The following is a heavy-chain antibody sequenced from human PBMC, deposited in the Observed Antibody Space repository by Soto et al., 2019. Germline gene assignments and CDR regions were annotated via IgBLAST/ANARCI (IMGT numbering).Heavy chain of an antibody. D-gene: IGHD2-2*01. V-gene: IGHV4-4*07. J-gene: IGHJ5*02. CDR3: ARDIVVVPRGYNWFDP. CDR1: GGSISSYY. CDR2: IYTSGST. Sequence: SETLSLTCTVSGGSISSYYWSWIRQPAGKGLEWIGRIYTSGSTNYNPSLKSRVTMSVDTSKNQFSLKLSSVTAADTAVYYCARDIVVVPRGYNWFDPWGQGTLVTVS.